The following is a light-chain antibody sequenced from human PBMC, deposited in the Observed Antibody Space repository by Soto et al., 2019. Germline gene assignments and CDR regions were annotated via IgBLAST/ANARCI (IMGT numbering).Light chain of an antibody. CDR2: DAS. CDR1: QGISTY. J-gene: IGKJ5*01. CDR3: QQYNSY. V-gene: IGKV1-5*01. Sequence: IQMTHSPSPLSASVGDRVTITYRVSQGISTYLNCYRHKPGKAPKLLIYDASSLESGVPSRFSGSGSGTEFTLTISSLQPDDFATYYCQQYNSYFGQGTRLEIK.